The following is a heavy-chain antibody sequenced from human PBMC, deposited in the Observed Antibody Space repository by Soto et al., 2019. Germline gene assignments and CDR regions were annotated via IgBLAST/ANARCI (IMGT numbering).Heavy chain of an antibody. CDR3: AKESLIGSYYYYYGMDG. V-gene: IGHV3-23*01. Sequence: GGSLRLSCAASGFTFSSYAMSWVRQAPGKGLEWVSAISGSGGSTYYAASVKGLFTISRDNSKNTLYLQMNSLRAEDTALYYCAKESLIGSYYYYYGMDGWGQGTTVTVSS. D-gene: IGHD1-26*01. CDR1: GFTFSSYA. CDR2: ISGSGGST. J-gene: IGHJ6*02.